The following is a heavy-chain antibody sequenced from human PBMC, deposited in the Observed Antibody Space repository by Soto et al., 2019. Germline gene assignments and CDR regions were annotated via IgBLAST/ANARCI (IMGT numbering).Heavy chain of an antibody. CDR3: ARRGYGPGFPYYYGMDV. Sequence: TSETLSLTCAVSGASVDSGCYSWSWIRQPPGKGLEWIGYIYYSVSTNYNPSLKSRVTMSVDTSKNQFSLKLISVTAADTAVYYCARRGYGPGFPYYYGMDVWGQETTVTVSS. CDR2: IYYSVST. J-gene: IGHJ6*02. D-gene: IGHD3-10*01. V-gene: IGHV4-61*01. CDR1: GASVDSGCYS.